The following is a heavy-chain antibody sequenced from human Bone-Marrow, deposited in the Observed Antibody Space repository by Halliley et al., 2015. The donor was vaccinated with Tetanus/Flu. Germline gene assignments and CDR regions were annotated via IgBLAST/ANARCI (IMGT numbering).Heavy chain of an antibody. CDR3: VTGVGYYYDP. V-gene: IGHV3-74*01. J-gene: IGHJ2*01. CDR2: VKGDGIST. D-gene: IGHD5-12*01. Sequence: LGWVSRVKGDGISTTYADSVRGRFTISRDNAKNTAYLQMNSLRVEDTAVYYCVTGVGYYYDPWGRGTPVTVSS.